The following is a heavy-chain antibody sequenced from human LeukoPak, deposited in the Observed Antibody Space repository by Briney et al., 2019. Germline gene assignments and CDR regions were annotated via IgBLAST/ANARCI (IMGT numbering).Heavy chain of an antibody. CDR3: SRESGPFCPFGY. Sequence: PSETLSLTCGVSGGSISGTNWWSWARQPPGQGLEWIGEISLPGQTNYNPSLIGRVTMSLDKSSNQLSLHLTSVTAADTATYFCSRESGPFCPFGYWGQGTLVIVSS. CDR2: ISLPGQT. J-gene: IGHJ4*02. D-gene: IGHD1-26*01. V-gene: IGHV4/OR15-8*02. CDR1: GGSISGTNW.